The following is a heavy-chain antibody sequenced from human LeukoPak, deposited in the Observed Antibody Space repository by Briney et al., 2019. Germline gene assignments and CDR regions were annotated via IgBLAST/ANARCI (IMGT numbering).Heavy chain of an antibody. V-gene: IGHV3-15*01. CDR3: TTDAFH. Sequence: GGSLRLSCAVSGITFSNAWMSWVRQAPGKGLEWVGRIKTKAAGGTADYAAPVKGRFTISRDDSKNTLYLQMSSLKTEDTAVYYCTTDAFHWGQGTLVTASS. CDR1: GITFSNAW. J-gene: IGHJ4*02. CDR2: IKTKAAGGTA.